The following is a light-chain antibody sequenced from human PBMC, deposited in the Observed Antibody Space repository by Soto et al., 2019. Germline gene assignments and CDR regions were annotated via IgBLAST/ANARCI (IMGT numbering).Light chain of an antibody. CDR2: DVS. V-gene: IGLV2-14*03. J-gene: IGLJ2*01. CDR1: SSDVGGYNY. Sequence: QSVLTQPASVSGSPGQSITISCTGTSSDVGGYNYVSWYQQHPGKAPNLMIYDVSNRPSGVSNRFSGSKSGNTASLTISGLQAEDEADYYCCSYTTSSTVLFGGGTKLTVL. CDR3: CSYTTSSTVL.